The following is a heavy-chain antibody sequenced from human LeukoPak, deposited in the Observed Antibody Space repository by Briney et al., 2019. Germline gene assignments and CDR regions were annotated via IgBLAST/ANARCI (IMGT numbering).Heavy chain of an antibody. CDR1: GGSIGSSNW. J-gene: IGHJ4*02. V-gene: IGHV4-4*02. Sequence: SGTLSLTCAVSGGSIGSSNWWSWVRQPPGKGLEWIGEIYHSGSTNYNPSLKSRVTISVDKSKNQFSLKLSSVTAADTAVYYCARAADYGYGVGHDYWGQGTLVTVSS. CDR2: IYHSGST. D-gene: IGHD5-18*01. CDR3: ARAADYGYGVGHDY.